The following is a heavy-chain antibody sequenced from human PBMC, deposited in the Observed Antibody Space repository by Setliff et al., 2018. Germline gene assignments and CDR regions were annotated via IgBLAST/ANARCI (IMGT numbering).Heavy chain of an antibody. J-gene: IGHJ5*02. CDR3: ARAGPTVTFFRVLVISWWDP. CDR1: GFAFSSYS. Sequence: GSLRLSCAASGFAFSSYSMNWVRQTPGKGLEWIGEINHSGKTNHKPSLKSRVTMSVDTSKNQFSLKLSSVTAADTATYYCARAGPTVTFFRVLVISWWDPWGQGSLVTVSS. D-gene: IGHD3-3*01. CDR2: INHSGKT. V-gene: IGHV4-34*01.